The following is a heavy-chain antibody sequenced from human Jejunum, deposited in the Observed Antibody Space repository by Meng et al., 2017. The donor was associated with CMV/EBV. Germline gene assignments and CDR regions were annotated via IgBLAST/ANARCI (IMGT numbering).Heavy chain of an antibody. Sequence: VSGYSISSGYYWDWIRQAPGKGLEWIGYVFHSGATYYNPSLKSRFTISVDTSRNQFALKVTSVTAADTAVYYCARSRSSSQYSDYWGQGKMVTVSS. CDR1: GYSISSGYY. V-gene: IGHV4-38-2*01. CDR2: VFHSGAT. J-gene: IGHJ4*02. D-gene: IGHD6-13*01. CDR3: ARSRSSSQYSDY.